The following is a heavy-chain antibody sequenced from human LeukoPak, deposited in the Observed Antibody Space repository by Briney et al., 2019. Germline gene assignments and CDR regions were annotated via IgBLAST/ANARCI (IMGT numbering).Heavy chain of an antibody. D-gene: IGHD2-2*01. V-gene: IGHV1-46*03. J-gene: IGHJ4*02. Sequence: ASVKVSCKSSGYTFTSYYMHWVRQAPGQGLEWMGIINPSGGSASYAQKFQGRVTMTRDTSTSTIYMELSSLRSEDTAVYYCARDEGYCSSISCYLFDYWGQGTLVTVS. CDR3: ARDEGYCSSISCYLFDY. CDR1: GYTFTSYY. CDR2: INPSGGSA.